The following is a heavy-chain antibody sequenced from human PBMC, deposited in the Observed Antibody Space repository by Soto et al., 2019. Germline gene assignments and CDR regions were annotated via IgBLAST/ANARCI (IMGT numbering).Heavy chain of an antibody. CDR2: IYYSGST. CDR3: GIFADRIYYYDSSGYRTWFDP. V-gene: IGHV4-59*01. Sequence: SETLSLTCTVSGGSISSYYWSWIRQPPGKGLEWIGYIYYSGSTNYNPSLKSRVTISVDTSKNQFSLKLSSVTAADTAVYYCGIFADRIYYYDSSGYRTWFDPWGQGTLVTVSS. J-gene: IGHJ5*02. D-gene: IGHD3-22*01. CDR1: GGSISSYY.